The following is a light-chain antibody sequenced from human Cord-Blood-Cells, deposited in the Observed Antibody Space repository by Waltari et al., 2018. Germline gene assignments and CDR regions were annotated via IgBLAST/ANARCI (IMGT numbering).Light chain of an antibody. Sequence: QAALTQPPSAHGSPGQSLTLSCPGTRSDCGWYNLFSWYQQHPGKAPKLMISAGSKRPSGVSNRFSGSKSGNTASLTISGLQAEDEADYYCCSYAGSSTVFGTGTKVTVL. J-gene: IGLJ1*01. V-gene: IGLV2-23*03. CDR3: CSYAGSSTV. CDR1: RSDCGWYNL. CDR2: AGS.